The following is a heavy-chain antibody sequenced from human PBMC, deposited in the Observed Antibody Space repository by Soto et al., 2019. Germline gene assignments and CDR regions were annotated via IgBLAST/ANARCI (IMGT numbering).Heavy chain of an antibody. V-gene: IGHV3-23*01. CDR3: SKAFRFLEWLFPSYYYYGMDV. CDR1: GFTFSSYA. D-gene: IGHD3-3*01. Sequence: PGGSLRLSCAASGFTFSSYAMSWVRQAPGKGLEWVSAISGSGGSTYYADSVKGRFTISRDNSKNTLYLQMNSLRAEDTAVYYCSKAFRFLEWLFPSYYYYGMDVWGQGTTVTVSS. J-gene: IGHJ6*02. CDR2: ISGSGGST.